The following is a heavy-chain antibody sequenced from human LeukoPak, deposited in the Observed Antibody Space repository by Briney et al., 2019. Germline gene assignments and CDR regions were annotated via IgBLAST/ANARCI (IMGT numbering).Heavy chain of an antibody. CDR1: GYTSTSYY. Sequence: ASVKVSCKASGYTSTSYYMHWVRQAPGQGLEWMGIINPSGGSTSYAQKFQGRVTMTRDTSTSTVYMELSSLRSEDTAVYYCARDGGISSSWYGWHYWGQGTLVTVSS. CDR2: INPSGGST. D-gene: IGHD6-13*01. J-gene: IGHJ4*02. CDR3: ARDGGISSSWYGWHY. V-gene: IGHV1-46*01.